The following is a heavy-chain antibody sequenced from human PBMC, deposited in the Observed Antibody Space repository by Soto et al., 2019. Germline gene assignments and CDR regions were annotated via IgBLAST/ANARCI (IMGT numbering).Heavy chain of an antibody. CDR2: IGTAGDT. Sequence: GGSLRLSCAASGFTFSSYDMHWVRQATGKGLEWVSAIGTAGDTYYPGSVKGRFTIFRENAKNSLYLQMNSLRAEDTAVYYCARATVAHAFDIWGQGTMVTVSS. CDR1: GFTFSSYD. V-gene: IGHV3-13*01. J-gene: IGHJ3*02. D-gene: IGHD2-15*01. CDR3: ARATVAHAFDI.